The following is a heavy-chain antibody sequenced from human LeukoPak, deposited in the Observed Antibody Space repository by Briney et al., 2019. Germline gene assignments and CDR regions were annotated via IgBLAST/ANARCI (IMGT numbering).Heavy chain of an antibody. V-gene: IGHV4-34*01. CDR1: GFTFTNAW. Sequence: PGGSLRLSCAASGFTFTNAWMSWIRQPPGKGLEWIGEINHSGSTNYNPSLKSRVTISVDTSKNQFSLKLSSVTAADTAVYYCAREGSYYYDSSGYPSRRAKNWFDPWGQGTLVTVSS. CDR2: INHSGST. D-gene: IGHD3-22*01. J-gene: IGHJ5*02. CDR3: AREGSYYYDSSGYPSRRAKNWFDP.